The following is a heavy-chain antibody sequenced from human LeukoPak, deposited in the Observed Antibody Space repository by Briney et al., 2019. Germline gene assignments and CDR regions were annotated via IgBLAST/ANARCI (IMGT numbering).Heavy chain of an antibody. CDR1: GGTFSGYG. V-gene: IGHV1-69*04. CDR3: ARDLLNTGYFNFDY. J-gene: IGHJ4*02. D-gene: IGHD3-9*01. CDR2: IIPTLGAA. Sequence: SVKVSFKASGGTFSGYGVNWGRQAPGQGLEWMGRIIPTLGAANYAQKLQGRVMITADKSTSTAYMELSSLRSDDTAVYYCARDLLNTGYFNFDYWGQGTLVTVSS.